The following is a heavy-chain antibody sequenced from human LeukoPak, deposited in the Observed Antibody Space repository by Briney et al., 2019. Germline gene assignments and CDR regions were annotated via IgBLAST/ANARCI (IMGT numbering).Heavy chain of an antibody. CDR2: ISSNGGST. CDR1: GFTFSSYA. J-gene: IGHJ4*02. V-gene: IGHV3-64*01. Sequence: GGSLRLSCAASGFTFSSYAMHWVRQAPGKGLEYVSAISSNGGSTYYANSVKGRFTISRDNSKNTLYLQMGSLRAEDMAVYYCARDRSDLLWFGEFRYYFDYWGQGTLVTVSS. D-gene: IGHD3-10*01. CDR3: ARDRSDLLWFGEFRYYFDY.